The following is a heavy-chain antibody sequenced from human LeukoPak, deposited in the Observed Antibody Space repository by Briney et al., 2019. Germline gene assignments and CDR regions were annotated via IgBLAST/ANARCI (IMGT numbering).Heavy chain of an antibody. CDR3: ARVDRGYSRVAPIDY. Sequence: TLSLTCTVSGGSISSGGYYWSWIRQHPGKGLEWIGYIYYSGSTYYNPSLKSRVTISVDTSKNQFSLKLSSVTAADTAVYYCARVDRGYSRVAPIDYWGQGTLVTVSS. J-gene: IGHJ4*02. CDR2: IYYSGST. CDR1: GGSISSGGYY. D-gene: IGHD3-22*01. V-gene: IGHV4-31*03.